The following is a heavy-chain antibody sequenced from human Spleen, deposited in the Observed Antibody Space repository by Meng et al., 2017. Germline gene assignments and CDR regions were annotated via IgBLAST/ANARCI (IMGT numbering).Heavy chain of an antibody. J-gene: IGHJ4*02. D-gene: IGHD6-25*01. CDR2: INPKSGDT. CDR3: ARDEDISAAGKLFGDY. CDR1: GYSFTVYY. Sequence: ASVKVSCKASGYSFTVYYIHWVRRAPGQGLEWMGRINPKSGDTHYAQKFQARVTMTGDTSISTAYMELSGLRSDDTAMYYCARDEDISAAGKLFGDYWGQGTLVTVSS. V-gene: IGHV1-2*06.